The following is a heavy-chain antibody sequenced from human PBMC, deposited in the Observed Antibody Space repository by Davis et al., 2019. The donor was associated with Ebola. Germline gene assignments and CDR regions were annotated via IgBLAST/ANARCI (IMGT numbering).Heavy chain of an antibody. CDR1: GYTFTSYY. J-gene: IGHJ6*02. CDR3: ARGGHGDYYYYGMDV. CDR2: INPSGGST. D-gene: IGHD4-17*01. V-gene: IGHV1-46*01. Sequence: ASVKVSCKASGYTFTSYYMHWVRQAPGQGLEWMGIINPSGGSTSYAQKFQGRVTMTRDTSTSTVYMELSSLRSEDTAVYYCARGGHGDYYYYGMDVWGQGTTVTVSS.